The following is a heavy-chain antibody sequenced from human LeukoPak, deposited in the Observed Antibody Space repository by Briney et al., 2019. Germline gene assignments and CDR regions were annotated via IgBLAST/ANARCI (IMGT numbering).Heavy chain of an antibody. CDR1: GGSISSGGYY. D-gene: IGHD4-17*01. CDR2: IYTSGST. CDR3: ARATVTTKYYFDY. V-gene: IGHV4-61*02. Sequence: SETLSLTCTVSGGSISSGGYYWSWIRQPAGKGLEWIGRIYTSGSTNYNPSLKSRVTISVDTSKNQFSLKLSSVTAADTAVYYCARATVTTKYYFDYWGQGTLVTVSS. J-gene: IGHJ4*02.